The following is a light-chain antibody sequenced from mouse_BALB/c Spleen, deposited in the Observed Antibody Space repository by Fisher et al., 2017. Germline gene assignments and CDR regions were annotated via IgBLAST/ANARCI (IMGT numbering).Light chain of an antibody. Sequence: IVLTQSTAIMSASPGEKVTMTCSASSSVSYMHWYQQKSGTSPKRWIYDTSKLASGVPGRFSGSGSGTSYSLTIGTMEAEDVATYYCQQGSSILTFGAGTKLELK. V-gene: IGKV4-59*01. J-gene: IGKJ5*01. CDR3: QQGSSILT. CDR1: SSVSY. CDR2: DTS.